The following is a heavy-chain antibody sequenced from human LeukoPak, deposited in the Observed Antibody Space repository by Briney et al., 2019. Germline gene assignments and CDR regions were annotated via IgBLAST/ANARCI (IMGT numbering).Heavy chain of an antibody. CDR2: ISGSGGST. Sequence: GGSLRLSCAVSGFTFSSSYMNWVRQAPGKGLEWVSAISGSGGSTYYADSVKGRFTISRDNSKNTLYLQMNSLRAEDTAVYYCAKDLFSSLPDYWGQGTLVTVSS. J-gene: IGHJ4*02. CDR1: GFTFSSSY. D-gene: IGHD2-15*01. V-gene: IGHV3-23*01. CDR3: AKDLFSSLPDY.